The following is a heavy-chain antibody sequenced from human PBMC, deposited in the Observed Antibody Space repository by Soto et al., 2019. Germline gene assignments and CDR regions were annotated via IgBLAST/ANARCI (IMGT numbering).Heavy chain of an antibody. CDR3: ARDLGEVSAI. Sequence: SCKASGYTFTSYGISWVRQAPGQGLEWVSAISSSSSYIYYADSLKGRFSISRDNAKNSLYLQMHSLRAEDTALYYCARDLGEVSAIWGQGDLVTVSS. CDR2: ISSSSSYI. V-gene: IGHV3-21*01. D-gene: IGHD3-10*01. CDR1: GYTFTSYG. J-gene: IGHJ4*02.